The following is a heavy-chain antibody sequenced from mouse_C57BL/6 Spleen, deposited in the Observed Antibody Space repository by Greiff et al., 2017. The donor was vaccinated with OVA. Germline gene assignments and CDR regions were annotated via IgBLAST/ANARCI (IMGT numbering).Heavy chain of an antibody. V-gene: IGHV5-17*01. CDR2: ISSGSSTI. CDR3: ARSIYYDYLYAMDY. J-gene: IGHJ4*01. Sequence: EVQLVESGGGLVKPGGSLKLSCAASGFTFSDYGMHWVRQAPEKGLEWVAYISSGSSTIYYADTVKGRFTISRDNAKNTLFLQMTSLRSEDTAMYYCARSIYYDYLYAMDYWGQGTSVTVSS. D-gene: IGHD2-4*01. CDR1: GFTFSDYG.